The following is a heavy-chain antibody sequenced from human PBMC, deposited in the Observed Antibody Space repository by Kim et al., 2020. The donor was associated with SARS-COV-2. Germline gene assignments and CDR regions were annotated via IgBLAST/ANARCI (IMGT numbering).Heavy chain of an antibody. V-gene: IGHV3-74*01. CDR3: VRGPPFDP. J-gene: IGHJ5*02. CDR2: INNDGSEA. CDR1: GFPFSSHW. Sequence: GGSLRLSCAASGFPFSSHWMHWVRQAPGKGLVWVSRINNDGSEAAYADSVKGRFTISRDNTKNTLSLQMNSLRVEDTAVYFCVRGPPFDPWGQGTLVTVSS.